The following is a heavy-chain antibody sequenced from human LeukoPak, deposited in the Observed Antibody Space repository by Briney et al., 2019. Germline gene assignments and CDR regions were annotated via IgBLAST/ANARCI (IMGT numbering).Heavy chain of an antibody. CDR2: INSDGSST. CDR3: STGSGHAFDI. CDR1: GFTFSSYW. J-gene: IGHJ3*02. D-gene: IGHD3-10*01. V-gene: IGHV3-74*01. Sequence: GGSLRLSCAASGFTFSSYWMHWVRQAPGKGLVWVSRINSDGSSTSYADSVKGRFTISRDNAKNTLYVQMNSLRAEDTAVYYCSTGSGHAFDIWGRGTMVTVSS.